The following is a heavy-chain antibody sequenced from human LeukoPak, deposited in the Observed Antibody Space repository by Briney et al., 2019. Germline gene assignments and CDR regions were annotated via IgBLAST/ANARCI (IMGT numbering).Heavy chain of an antibody. CDR2: ISGSGGST. CDR1: GGSISSSSYY. Sequence: PSETLSLTCTVSGGSISSSSYYWGWVRQAPGKGLEWVSAISGSGGSTYYADSVKGRFTISRDNSKNTLYLQMNSLRAEDTAVYYCAKDPSYYYDSSGYYYGDYWGQGTLVTVSS. CDR3: AKDPSYYYDSSGYYYGDY. V-gene: IGHV3-23*01. D-gene: IGHD3-22*01. J-gene: IGHJ4*02.